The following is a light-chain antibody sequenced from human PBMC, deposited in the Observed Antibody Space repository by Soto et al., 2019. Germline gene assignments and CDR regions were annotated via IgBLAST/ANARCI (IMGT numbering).Light chain of an antibody. J-gene: IGLJ1*01. Sequence: QSALTQPASVSGSPGQSITISCTGTGSDVGGFNFVSWYQQHPGKAHKLILYDVTNRPSGVSNRFSGSKSGNTASLTISGLQAEDEAAYHCSSYSGSTTLGYVFGTGTKLTVL. V-gene: IGLV2-14*03. CDR3: SSYSGSTTLGYV. CDR2: DVT. CDR1: GSDVGGFNF.